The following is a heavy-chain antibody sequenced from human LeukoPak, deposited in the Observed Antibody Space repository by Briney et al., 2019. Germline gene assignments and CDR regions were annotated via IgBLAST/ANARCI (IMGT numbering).Heavy chain of an antibody. V-gene: IGHV4-59*08. CDR3: ARTYCGGDCYFGY. CDR1: GVSIRHYY. Sequence: TPSAALPLPCSCSGVSIRHYYWGSTRHPPREGLEWIGYLYYSGSTIYNPSLKSRVTISVDTSKNRFSLKLGFLTAADTAMYYCARTYCGGDCYFGYWGQGTMVTVSS. J-gene: IGHJ4*02. CDR2: LYYSGST. D-gene: IGHD2-21*02.